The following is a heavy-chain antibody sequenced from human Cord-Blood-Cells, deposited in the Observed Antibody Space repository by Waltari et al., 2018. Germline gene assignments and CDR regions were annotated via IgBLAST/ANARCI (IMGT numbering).Heavy chain of an antibody. CDR3: AYKYSSSPWYFDL. D-gene: IGHD6-6*01. J-gene: IGHJ2*01. CDR1: GGSFRGDY. V-gene: IGHV4-34*01. CDR2: INHSGST. Sequence: QVQLQQWGAGLLKPSETLSLTRAVYGGSFRGDYWSWIRRPPVKGLEWIGEINHSGSTNYNPSLKSRVTISVDTSKNQFSLKLSSVTAADTAVYYCAYKYSSSPWYFDLWGRGTLVTVSS.